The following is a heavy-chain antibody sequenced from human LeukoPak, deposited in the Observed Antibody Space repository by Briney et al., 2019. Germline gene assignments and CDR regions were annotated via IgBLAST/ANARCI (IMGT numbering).Heavy chain of an antibody. V-gene: IGHV4-4*07. CDR3: ATMFGESSDFDH. D-gene: IGHD3-10*02. CDR2: LHSSGET. CDR1: GGSISAYC. Sequence: SETLSLTCVVSGGSISAYCWNWIRQPAGKGLEWIGRLHSSGETTSNPSLMSRATLSLDTSRNHFSLNLTSVTAADTAIYYCATMFGESSDFDHWGQGTLVTVSS. J-gene: IGHJ4*02.